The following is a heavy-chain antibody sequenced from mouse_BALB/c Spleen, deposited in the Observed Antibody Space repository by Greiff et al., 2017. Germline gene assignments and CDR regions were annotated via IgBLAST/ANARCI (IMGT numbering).Heavy chain of an antibody. D-gene: IGHD2-4*01. CDR2: IYPGDGDT. CDR1: GYTFTSYW. Sequence: QVQLQQSGAELARPGASVKLSCKASGYTFTSYWMQWVKQRPGQGLEWIGAIYPGDGDTRYTQKFKGKATLTADKSSSTAYMQLSSLASEDSAVYYCATGAHYDYDRYFDVWGAGTTVTVSS. J-gene: IGHJ1*01. CDR3: ATGAHYDYDRYFDV. V-gene: IGHV1-87*01.